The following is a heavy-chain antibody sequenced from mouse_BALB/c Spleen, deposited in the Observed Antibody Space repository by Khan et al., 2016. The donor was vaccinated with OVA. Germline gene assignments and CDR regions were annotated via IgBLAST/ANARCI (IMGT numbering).Heavy chain of an antibody. V-gene: IGHV2-6-4*01. J-gene: IGHJ4*01. CDR1: GFSLSRYN. CDR3: ARAYYRYDGYYAMDY. D-gene: IGHD2-14*01. Sequence: QVQLKQSGPGLVAPSQSLSITCTVSGFSLSRYNIHWVRQPPGKGLEWLGMIWGGGGTDYNSTLKSRLSISKDNSKSQVFLKMNSLQTDYTAMHYWARAYYRYDGYYAMDYWGQGTSVTVSS. CDR2: IWGGGGT.